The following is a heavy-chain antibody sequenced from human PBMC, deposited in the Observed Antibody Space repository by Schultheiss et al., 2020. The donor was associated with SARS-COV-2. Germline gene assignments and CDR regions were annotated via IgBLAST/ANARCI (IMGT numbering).Heavy chain of an antibody. CDR1: GGSFSGYY. CDR3: ARGRYSSSQFDY. D-gene: IGHD6-13*01. V-gene: IGHV4-34*01. CDR2: INHSGST. Sequence: GSLRLSCAVYGGSFSGYYWSWNRQPPGKGLEWIGEINHSGSTNYNPSLKSRVTISVDTSKNQFSLKLSSVTAADTAVYYCARGRYSSSQFDYWGQGTLVTVSS. J-gene: IGHJ4*02.